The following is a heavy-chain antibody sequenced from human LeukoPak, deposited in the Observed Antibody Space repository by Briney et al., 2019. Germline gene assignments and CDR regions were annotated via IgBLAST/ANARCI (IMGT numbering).Heavy chain of an antibody. CDR1: GFTFDDYA. V-gene: IGHV3-43*02. J-gene: IGHJ3*02. D-gene: IGHD4-17*01. Sequence: GGSLRLSCAASGFTFDDYAMHWVRQAPGQGLEWFSLISGDGSATYYADSVKGRFTISRDNSKNSLYVQMNSPRTEDTALYYCAKDWAVTPRRGDAFDIWGQGTMVTVSS. CDR3: AKDWAVTPRRGDAFDI. CDR2: ISGDGSAT.